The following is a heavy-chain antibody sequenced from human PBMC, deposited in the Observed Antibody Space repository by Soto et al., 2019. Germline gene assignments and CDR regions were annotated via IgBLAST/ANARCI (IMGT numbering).Heavy chain of an antibody. CDR3: ARSQGSSTSLEIYYYYYYGMDV. Sequence: QVQLVQSGAEVKKPGSSVKVSCKASGGTFSSYAISWVRQAPGQGLEWMGGIIPISDTTNYAQKFQGRVTITADESTSTAYMELSSLRSEDTAAYYCARSQGSSTSLEIYYYYYYGMDVWGQGTTVTVPS. CDR2: IIPISDTT. V-gene: IGHV1-69*01. J-gene: IGHJ6*02. D-gene: IGHD2-2*01. CDR1: GGTFSSYA.